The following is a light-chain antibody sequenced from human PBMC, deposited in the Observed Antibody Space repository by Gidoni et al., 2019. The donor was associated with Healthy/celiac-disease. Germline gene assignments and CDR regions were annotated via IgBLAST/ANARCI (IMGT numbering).Light chain of an antibody. CDR3: QQYGSSLFT. Sequence: EIVLTQSPATLSLSPGARATLSCGASQSVSSSYLAWYQQKPGLAHRLLIYDASSRATVIPDRFSGSGSGTDFTLTISRLEPEDFAVYYCQQYGSSLFTFGPGTKVDIK. CDR1: QSVSSSY. J-gene: IGKJ3*01. V-gene: IGKV3D-20*01. CDR2: DAS.